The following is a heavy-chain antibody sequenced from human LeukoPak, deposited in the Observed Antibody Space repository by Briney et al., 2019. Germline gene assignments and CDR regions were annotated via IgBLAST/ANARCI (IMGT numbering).Heavy chain of an antibody. CDR1: GVSVSSGSYY. CDR2: IYYSGST. CDR3: ARDNWSFDY. Sequence: SETLSLTCTVSGVSVSSGSYYWRWLPQPPGKGLEWIGYIYYSGSTNYNPSLKSRVTISVDTSKNQFSLKLSSVTAADTAVYYCARDNWSFDYWGQGTLVTVSS. V-gene: IGHV4-61*01. J-gene: IGHJ4*02. D-gene: IGHD1-20*01.